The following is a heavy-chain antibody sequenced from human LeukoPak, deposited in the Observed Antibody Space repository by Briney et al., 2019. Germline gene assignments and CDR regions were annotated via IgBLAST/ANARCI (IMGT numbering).Heavy chain of an antibody. D-gene: IGHD6-13*01. V-gene: IGHV3-23*01. CDR2: ISSSGGST. J-gene: IGHJ4*02. CDR3: AKDRLIAAAGSGFDY. CDR1: GFTFSSYG. Sequence: GGSLRLSCAASGFTFSSYGMSWVRQAPGKGLEWVSSISSSGGSTSYADSVKGRFTISRDNSKNTLYLQMDSLRAEDTALYYCAKDRLIAAAGSGFDYWGQGTLVTVSS.